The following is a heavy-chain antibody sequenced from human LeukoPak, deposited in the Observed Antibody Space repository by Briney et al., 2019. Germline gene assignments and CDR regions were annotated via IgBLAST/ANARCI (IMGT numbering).Heavy chain of an antibody. CDR2: IYYSGST. V-gene: IGHV4-59*01. D-gene: IGHD6-19*01. CDR3: ASNGRYSSGWYGFDY. J-gene: IGHJ4*02. CDR1: GCSISSYY. Sequence: PSETLSLTCTVAGCSISSYYWGWIRQPPGKGLEWIGYIYYSGSTNYNPSLKSRVTISVDTSKNQFSLKLSSVTAADTAVYYCASNGRYSSGWYGFDYWGQGTLVTVSS.